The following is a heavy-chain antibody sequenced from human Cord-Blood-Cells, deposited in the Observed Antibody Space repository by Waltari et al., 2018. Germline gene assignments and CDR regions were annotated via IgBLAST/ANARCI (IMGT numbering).Heavy chain of an antibody. CDR3: ARVLYYGSGSYYYYYYYYGMDV. CDR2: INHRGST. CDR1: GGSFSGYY. D-gene: IGHD3-10*01. J-gene: IGHJ6*02. Sequence: QVQLQQWGAGLLKPSETLSLTCAVYGGSFSGYYWSWIRQPPGKGLASIGEINHRGSTNYNPSLKSRVTISVDTSKNQFSLKLSSVTAADTAVYYCARVLYYGSGSYYYYYYYYGMDVWGQGTTVTVSS. V-gene: IGHV4-34*01.